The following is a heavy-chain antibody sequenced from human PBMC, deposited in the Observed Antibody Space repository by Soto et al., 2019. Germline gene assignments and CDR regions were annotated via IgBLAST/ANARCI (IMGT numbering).Heavy chain of an antibody. D-gene: IGHD5-18*01. J-gene: IGHJ4*02. CDR2: VKEDGSEK. Sequence: FLRLSCEASGFMVSLYWMSWVRQVPGKGLEWVAYVKEDGSEKDYVDSVKGRFTISRDNAKKSLYLQMNSLRAEDTAVYYCAREGDQYSYGKKPFDYWGQGTLVTVSS. V-gene: IGHV3-7*01. CDR3: AREGDQYSYGKKPFDY. CDR1: GFMVSLYW.